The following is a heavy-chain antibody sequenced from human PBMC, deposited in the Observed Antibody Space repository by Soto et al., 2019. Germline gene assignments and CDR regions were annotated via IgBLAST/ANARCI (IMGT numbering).Heavy chain of an antibody. CDR1: GYSFTSYW. V-gene: IGHV5-10-1*01. D-gene: IGHD6-6*01. CDR2: IDPSGSYT. J-gene: IGHJ1*01. CDR3: SKFKYSTSVRYLQH. Sequence: GESLKISCKGSGYSFTSYWISWVRQMPGKGLEWMGRIDPSGSYTNYSPSFQGHVTISADKSISTAYLQWSSLKASDTAMYYCSKFKYSTSVRYLQHWGQGTPVTVSS.